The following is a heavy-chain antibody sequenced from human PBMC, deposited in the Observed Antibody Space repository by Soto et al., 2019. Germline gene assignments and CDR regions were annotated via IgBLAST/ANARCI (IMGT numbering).Heavy chain of an antibody. D-gene: IGHD3-3*02. Sequence: SETLSLTCTVSGDSISSSDFYWCWVRQPPGKGLEWIGSIFYLGSSYYNPSLKSRVTMSVDTSKNQFSLRLRSVTAADTALYFCARHSLALRKNNWFDPWGQGIMVTV. J-gene: IGHJ5*02. CDR3: ARHSLALRKNNWFDP. CDR1: GDSISSSDFY. CDR2: IFYLGSS. V-gene: IGHV4-39*01.